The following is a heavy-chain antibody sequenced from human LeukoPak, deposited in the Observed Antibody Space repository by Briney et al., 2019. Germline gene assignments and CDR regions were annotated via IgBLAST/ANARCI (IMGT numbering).Heavy chain of an antibody. D-gene: IGHD6-6*01. CDR1: GFTFSQFG. J-gene: IGHJ4*02. CDR3: ARDRGTTSSAGYYFDY. Sequence: GGSLRLSCAASGFTFSQFGMHWVRQAPGKGLEWVAIIWYDGSEKFYGDSVKGRFTISRDNSKNTLYLQMNSLRTEDTAVYYCARDRGTTSSAGYYFDYWGQGTLVTVSS. V-gene: IGHV3-33*01. CDR2: IWYDGSEK.